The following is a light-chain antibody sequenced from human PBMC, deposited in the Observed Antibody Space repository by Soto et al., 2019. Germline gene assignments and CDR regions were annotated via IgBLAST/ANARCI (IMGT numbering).Light chain of an antibody. CDR1: QGISSC. CDR3: QQYNSYSHT. V-gene: IGKV1-5*01. CDR2: DAS. Sequence: DIQMTQSPSTLSASVGDRVTITCRASQGISSCLAWYQQKPGKAPKLLIYDASSLESGVPSRFSGSGSGTEFTLTISSLQPDDFATYYCQQYNSYSHTFGQGTQLEIK. J-gene: IGKJ2*01.